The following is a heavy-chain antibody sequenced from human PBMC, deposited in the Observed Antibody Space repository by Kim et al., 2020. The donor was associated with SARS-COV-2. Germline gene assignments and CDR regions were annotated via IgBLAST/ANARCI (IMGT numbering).Heavy chain of an antibody. CDR3: AREERGDSGYDPPTPSYYYYGMDV. J-gene: IGHJ6*02. D-gene: IGHD5-12*01. CDR2: INPSGGST. V-gene: IGHV1-46*01. CDR1: GYTFTSYY. Sequence: ASVKVSCKASGYTFTSYYMHWVRQAPGQGLEWMGIINPSGGSTSYAQKFQGRVTMTRDTYTSTVYMELSSLRSEDTAVYYCAREERGDSGYDPPTPSYYYYGMDVWGQGTTVTVSS.